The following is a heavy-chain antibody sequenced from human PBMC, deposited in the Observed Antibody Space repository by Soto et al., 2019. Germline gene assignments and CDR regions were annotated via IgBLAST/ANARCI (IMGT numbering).Heavy chain of an antibody. CDR1: GDSISSGNKY. Sequence: SETLSLTCTVSGDSISSGNKYWSWIRQAPGKGLEWIGYIFSSGTTYYNPSLKSRLTMSLDTSQNQFSLRLASVTDADSAVYYCARVPSPFDYYYAMDVWGQGTTVTSP. CDR2: IFSSGTT. J-gene: IGHJ6*02. D-gene: IGHD3-16*01. CDR3: ARVPSPFDYYYAMDV. V-gene: IGHV4-30-4*01.